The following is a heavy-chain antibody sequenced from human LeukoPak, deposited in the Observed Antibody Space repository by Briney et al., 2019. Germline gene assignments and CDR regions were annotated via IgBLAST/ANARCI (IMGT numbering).Heavy chain of an antibody. CDR3: ARDFMGYEYFDY. CDR2: ISSTSTYI. Sequence: GGSLRLSCAASGFTFSSYSMNWVRQAPGKGLEWVSSISSTSTYIYYADSVKGRFTVSRDNAKNSLYLHTNSLRAEDAAVYYCARDFMGYEYFDYWGQGTLVTVSS. V-gene: IGHV3-21*01. D-gene: IGHD5-12*01. J-gene: IGHJ4*02. CDR1: GFTFSSYS.